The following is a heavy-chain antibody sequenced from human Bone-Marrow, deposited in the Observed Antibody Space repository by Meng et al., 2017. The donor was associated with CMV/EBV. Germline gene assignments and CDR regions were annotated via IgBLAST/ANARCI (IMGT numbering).Heavy chain of an antibody. V-gene: IGHV4-39*07. CDR3: AREVNNMLVVGNDAFDI. D-gene: IGHD3-22*01. Sequence: SETLSLTCTVSGGSISDSSHYWGWIRQLPGKGLEWIGSIYYSGSTYYNPSLKSRVTISVDTSKNQFSLKLSSVTAADTAVYYCAREVNNMLVVGNDAFDIWGQGTIVTVSS. CDR2: IYYSGST. J-gene: IGHJ3*02. CDR1: GGSISDSSHY.